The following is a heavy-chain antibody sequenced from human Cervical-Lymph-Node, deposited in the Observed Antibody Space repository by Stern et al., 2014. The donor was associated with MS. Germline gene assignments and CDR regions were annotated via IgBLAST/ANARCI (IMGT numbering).Heavy chain of an antibody. V-gene: IGHV5-51*01. CDR1: GYSFTIYY. J-gene: IGHJ4*02. CDR3: ARHVQGFDY. Sequence: EVQLEESGAEVKKPGESLKISCKLSGYSFTIYYIAWVRQMPGKGLEWMGVIYPYDSDTTYSPSCQGQVTISADKSITTAYLQWSSLRASDTPMYYCARHVQGFDYWGQGTLVTVSS. CDR2: IYPYDSDT.